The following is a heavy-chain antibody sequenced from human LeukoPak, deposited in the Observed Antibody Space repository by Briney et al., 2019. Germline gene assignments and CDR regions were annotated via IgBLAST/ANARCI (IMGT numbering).Heavy chain of an antibody. J-gene: IGHJ4*02. Sequence: ASVEVSCKASGYTFTSYAMNWVRQAPGQGLEWMGWINTNTGNPTYAQGFTGRFVFSLDTSVSTAYLQISSLKAEDTAVYYCARDLLPFGSSWYPVRDYWGQGTLVTVSS. V-gene: IGHV7-4-1*02. CDR1: GYTFTSYA. D-gene: IGHD6-13*01. CDR3: ARDLLPFGSSWYPVRDY. CDR2: INTNTGNP.